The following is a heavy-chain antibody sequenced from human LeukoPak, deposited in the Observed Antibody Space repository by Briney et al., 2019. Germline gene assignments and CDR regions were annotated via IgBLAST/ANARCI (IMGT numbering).Heavy chain of an antibody. CDR1: GGSISSYY. J-gene: IGHJ6*02. CDR2: IYYSGST. V-gene: IGHV4-59*08. Sequence: PSETLSLTCTVSGGSISSYYWSWIRQPPGKGLEWIGYIYYSGSTNYNPSLKSRVTISVDTSKNQFSLKLSSVTAADTAVYYCASIRGYAYGMDVWGQGTTVTVSS. D-gene: IGHD3-10*01. CDR3: ASIRGYAYGMDV.